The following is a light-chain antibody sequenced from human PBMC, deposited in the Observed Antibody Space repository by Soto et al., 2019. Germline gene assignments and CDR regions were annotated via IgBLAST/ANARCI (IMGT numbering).Light chain of an antibody. V-gene: IGLV1-44*01. Sequence: QSVLTQPPSASGTPEQRVTISCSGSSSNIGSNTVNWYQQLPGTTPKLLIHTNNQRPSGVPDRFSGSKSGTSASLAISGLQSEDEADYFCAAWDGSLNAWVFGGGTKLTVL. CDR3: AAWDGSLNAWV. J-gene: IGLJ3*02. CDR1: SSNIGSNT. CDR2: TNN.